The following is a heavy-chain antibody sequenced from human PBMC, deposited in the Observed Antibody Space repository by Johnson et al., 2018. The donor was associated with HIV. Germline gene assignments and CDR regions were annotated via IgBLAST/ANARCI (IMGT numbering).Heavy chain of an antibody. V-gene: IGHV3-30*02. CDR2: IRYDGSNE. CDR1: GFTFSNYG. Sequence: QVQLVESGGGVVQPGGSLRLSCAASGFTFSNYGMHWVRQAPGKGLEWVAFIRYDGSNEYYADSVKGRFTISRDNSKNTLYLQMNSLRVGDTAMYFCAKDLPTTTVTTRPVNFNIWDQGTMVTVSS. D-gene: IGHD4-17*01. CDR3: AKDLPTTTVTTRPVNFNI. J-gene: IGHJ3*02.